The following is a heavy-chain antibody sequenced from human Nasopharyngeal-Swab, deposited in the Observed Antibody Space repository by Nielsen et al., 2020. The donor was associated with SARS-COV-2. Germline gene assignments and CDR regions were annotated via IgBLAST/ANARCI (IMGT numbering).Heavy chain of an antibody. CDR3: ARARAVTTVTTRKKYYFDY. J-gene: IGHJ4*02. CDR2: IYYSGST. V-gene: IGHV4-31*03. Sequence: SETLSLTCTVSGGSISSGGYYWSWISQHPGKGLEWIGYIYYSGSTYYNPSLKSRVTISVDTSKNQFSLKLSSVTAADTAVYYCARARAVTTVTTRKKYYFDYWGQGTLVTVSS. CDR1: GGSISSGGYY. D-gene: IGHD4-17*01.